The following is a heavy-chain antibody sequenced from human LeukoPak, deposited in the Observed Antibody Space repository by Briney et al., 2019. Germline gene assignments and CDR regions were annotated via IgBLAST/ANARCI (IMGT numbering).Heavy chain of an antibody. CDR3: TTTYCGGDCWRGFHWYFDL. V-gene: IGHV4-59*08. CDR2: INYSGST. D-gene: IGHD2-21*02. CDR1: GGSVSSNY. Sequence: SETLSLTCTVSGGSVSSNYWSWIRQPPGKGLEWIWYINYSGSTNYNPSLKSRVTISIGTSKNQFSLKLCPVTAADTPVDYVTTTYCGGDCWRGFHWYFDLWGRGTLVTVSS. J-gene: IGHJ2*01.